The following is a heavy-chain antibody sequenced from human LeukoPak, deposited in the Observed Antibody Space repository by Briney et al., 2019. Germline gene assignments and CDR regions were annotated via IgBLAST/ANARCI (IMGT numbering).Heavy chain of an antibody. CDR1: GFTFSSYS. CDR3: ASKPAATDY. J-gene: IGHJ4*02. V-gene: IGHV3-48*01. Sequence: GGSLRLSCAASGFTFSSYSMNWVRQTPEKGLEWVSYISSGSSNKYYADSVKGRFTISRDNAKNSLYLQMNSLRAEDTAVYYCASKPAATDYWGQGTLVTVSS. CDR2: ISSGSSNK. D-gene: IGHD2-2*01.